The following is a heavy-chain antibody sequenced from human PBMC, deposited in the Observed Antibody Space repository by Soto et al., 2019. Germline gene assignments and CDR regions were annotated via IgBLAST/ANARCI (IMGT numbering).Heavy chain of an antibody. D-gene: IGHD1-26*01. Sequence: PSETLSLTCAVSGGSISSSNWWSWVRQPPGKGLEWIGEIYHSGSTNYNPSLKSRVTISVDKSKNQFSLKLSSVTAADTAVYYCARVVSGSSLGLDYWGQGTLVTVSS. CDR2: IYHSGST. J-gene: IGHJ4*02. V-gene: IGHV4-4*02. CDR1: GGSISSSNW. CDR3: ARVVSGSSLGLDY.